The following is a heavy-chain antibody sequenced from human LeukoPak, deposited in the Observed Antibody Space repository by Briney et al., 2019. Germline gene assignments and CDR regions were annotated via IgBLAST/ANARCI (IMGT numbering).Heavy chain of an antibody. CDR2: IGSNGGST. V-gene: IGHV3-64*01. CDR1: GFTFSSYA. J-gene: IGHJ4*02. D-gene: IGHD2-2*01. CDR3: ATSRGYCSSTSCRDDYYFDY. Sequence: GGSLRLSCAASGFTFSSYAMHWVRQAPGKGLEYVSAIGSNGGSTYYANSVKGRFTIYRDNSKNTLYLQMGSLRAEDMAVYYCATSRGYCSSTSCRDDYYFDYWGQGTLVTVSS.